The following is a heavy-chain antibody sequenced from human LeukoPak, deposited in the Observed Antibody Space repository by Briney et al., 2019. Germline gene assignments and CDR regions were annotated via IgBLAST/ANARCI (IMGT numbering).Heavy chain of an antibody. CDR1: GYTFTNYG. CDR3: ARDRTVVVPGAYDY. J-gene: IGHJ4*02. V-gene: IGHV1-18*01. CDR2: IGAYNGNT. D-gene: IGHD2-2*01. Sequence: ASVKVSCKASGYTFTNYGISWVRQAPGQGLEWMGWIGAYNGNTNYPQKLQGRVTMTTDTSTSTAYMELRSLRSDDTAVYYCARDRTVVVPGAYDYWGQGTLVTVSS.